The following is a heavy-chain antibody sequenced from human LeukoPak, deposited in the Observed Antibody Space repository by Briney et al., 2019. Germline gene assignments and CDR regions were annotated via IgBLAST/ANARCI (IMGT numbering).Heavy chain of an antibody. Sequence: GGSLRLSCAASGFTFSSYSMNWVRQAPGKGLEWVSSISSSSSYIFYADSVKGRFTISRDNAKNSLYLQMNSLRAEDTAVYYCASSVDMTNLDYWGQGTLVTVSS. V-gene: IGHV3-21*01. CDR3: ASSVDMTNLDY. D-gene: IGHD2-8*01. CDR1: GFTFSSYS. J-gene: IGHJ4*02. CDR2: ISSSSSYI.